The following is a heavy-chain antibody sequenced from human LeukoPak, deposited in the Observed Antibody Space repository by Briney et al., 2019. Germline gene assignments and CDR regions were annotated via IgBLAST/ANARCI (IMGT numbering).Heavy chain of an antibody. V-gene: IGHV1-69*13. J-gene: IGHJ4*02. Sequence: ASVKVSCKASGGTSSSYAISWVRQAPGQGLEWMGGIIPIFGTANYAQKFQGRVTITADESTSTAYMELSSLRSEDTAVYYCALTMVRGVIITPLGYWGQGTLVTVSS. CDR1: GGTSSSYA. D-gene: IGHD3-10*01. CDR2: IIPIFGTA. CDR3: ALTMVRGVIITPLGY.